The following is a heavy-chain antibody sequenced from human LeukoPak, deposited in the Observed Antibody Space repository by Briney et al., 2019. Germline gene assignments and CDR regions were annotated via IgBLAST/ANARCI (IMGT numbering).Heavy chain of an antibody. Sequence: GGSLRLSCAASGFTFSNYAMSWVRQAPGQGLEWVSGISASGGGTYYADSVKGRFTISRDNSKNTLYLQMNSLRAEDTAVYYCAKLQRIAAAGEDWFDPWGREPWSPSPQ. CDR3: AKLQRIAAAGEDWFDP. J-gene: IGHJ5*02. V-gene: IGHV3-23*01. CDR2: ISASGGGT. D-gene: IGHD6-13*01. CDR1: GFTFSNYA.